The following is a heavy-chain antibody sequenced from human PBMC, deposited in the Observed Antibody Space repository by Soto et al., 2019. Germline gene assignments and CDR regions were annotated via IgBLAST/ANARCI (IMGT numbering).Heavy chain of an antibody. V-gene: IGHV3-21*01. D-gene: IGHD2-2*01. CDR2: ISSSSSYI. Sequence: GGSLRLSCAASGFTFSNYWMHWVRQAPGKGLEWVSSISSSSSYIYYADSVKGRFTISRDNAKNSLYLQMNSLRAEDTAVYYCARDTLGGYQLLRNWFDPWGQGTLVTVSS. CDR3: ARDTLGGYQLLRNWFDP. J-gene: IGHJ5*02. CDR1: GFTFSNYW.